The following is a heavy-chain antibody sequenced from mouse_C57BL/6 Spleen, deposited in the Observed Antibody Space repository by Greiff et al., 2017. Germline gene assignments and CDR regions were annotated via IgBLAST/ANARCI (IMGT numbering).Heavy chain of an antibody. Sequence: QVQLKQSGPELVKPGASVKISCKASGYAFSSSWMNWVKQRPGKGLEWIGRIYPGDGDTNYNGKFKGKATLTADKSSSTAYMQLRSLTSEDSAVYFCARQIYYDYPYAMDYWGQGTSVTVSS. J-gene: IGHJ4*01. CDR1: GYAFSSSW. CDR2: IYPGDGDT. V-gene: IGHV1-82*01. CDR3: ARQIYYDYPYAMDY. D-gene: IGHD2-4*01.